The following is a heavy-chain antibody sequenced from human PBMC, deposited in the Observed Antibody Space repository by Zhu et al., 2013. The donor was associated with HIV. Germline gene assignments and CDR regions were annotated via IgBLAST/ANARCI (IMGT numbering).Heavy chain of an antibody. J-gene: IGHJ4*02. D-gene: IGHD3-3*01. CDR2: IIPIFGTA. CDR3: ARVSLSFWSGYYRESHFDY. CDR1: GGTFSSYA. Sequence: QVQLVQSGAEVKKPGSSVKVSCKASGGTFSSYAISWVRQAPGQGLEWMGGIIPIFGTANYAQKFQGRVTITADESTSTAYMELSSLRSEDTAVYYCARVSLSFWSGYYRESHFDYWGQGTLVTVSS. V-gene: IGHV1-69*01.